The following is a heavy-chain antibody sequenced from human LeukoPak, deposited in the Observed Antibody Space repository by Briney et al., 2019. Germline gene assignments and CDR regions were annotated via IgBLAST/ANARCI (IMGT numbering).Heavy chain of an antibody. CDR2: IKQDGSEK. Sequence: GGSLRLSCVASGFTFSSYWMSWVRQAPGKGLEWVANIKQDGSEKYYVDSVKGRFTISRDNAKNSLYLQMNSLRAEDTAVYYCARGLSGYASSLGYWGQGTLVTVSA. J-gene: IGHJ4*02. CDR3: ARGLSGYASSLGY. CDR1: GFTFSSYW. D-gene: IGHD6-6*01. V-gene: IGHV3-7*01.